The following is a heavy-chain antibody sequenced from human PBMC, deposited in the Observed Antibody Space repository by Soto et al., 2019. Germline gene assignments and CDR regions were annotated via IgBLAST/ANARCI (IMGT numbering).Heavy chain of an antibody. D-gene: IGHD3-10*01. CDR1: GGSFSGYY. J-gene: IGHJ4*02. V-gene: IGHV4-34*01. CDR3: AGPQGGSGSYFDY. CDR2: INHSGST. Sequence: SETLSLTCAVYGGSFSGYYWSWIRQPPGKGLEWIGEINHSGSTNYNPSLKSRVTISVDTSKNQFSLKLSSVTAADTAVYYCAGPQGGSGSYFDYWGQGTLVTVSS.